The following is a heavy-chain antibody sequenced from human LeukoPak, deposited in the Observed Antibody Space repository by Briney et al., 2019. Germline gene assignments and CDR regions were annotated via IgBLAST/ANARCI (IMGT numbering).Heavy chain of an antibody. V-gene: IGHV3-64*01. J-gene: IGHJ3*02. CDR1: GFTFSSYA. CDR2: ISSNGGST. D-gene: IGHD3-22*01. CDR3: ARTYDSSGYHQADAFDI. Sequence: GGSLRLSCATSGFTFSSYAMHWVRQAPGKGLEYVSAISSNGGSTYYANSVKGRFIISRDNSKNTLYLQVGSLRAEDMAVYYCARTYDSSGYHQADAFDIWGQGTMVTVSS.